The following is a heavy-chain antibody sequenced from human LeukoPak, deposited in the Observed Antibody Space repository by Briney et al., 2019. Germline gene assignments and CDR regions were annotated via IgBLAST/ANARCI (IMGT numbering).Heavy chain of an antibody. J-gene: IGHJ6*02. V-gene: IGHV4-59*08. CDR3: ARHGGYGDYWAYGMDV. D-gene: IGHD4-17*01. CDR1: GGSISGYY. Sequence: SETLSLTCTVSGGSISGYYWSWIRQPPGKGLEWIGYIYYSGSTNYNPSLKSRVTISVDTSKNQFSLKLSSVTAADTAVYYCARHGGYGDYWAYGMDVWGQGTTVTVSS. CDR2: IYYSGST.